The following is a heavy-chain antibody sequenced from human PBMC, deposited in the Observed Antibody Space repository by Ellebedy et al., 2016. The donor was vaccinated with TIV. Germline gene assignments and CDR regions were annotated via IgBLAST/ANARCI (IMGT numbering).Heavy chain of an antibody. CDR1: GYTFIDYG. Sequence: AASVKVSCKSSGYTFIDYGVTWVRQAPGQGLDWMGWVSAYSGNTNYAENLQGRVTMTTDTSTDTAYMELRSLRSDDTAVYFCARYSGSGTYYRNGMDVWGQGNPGQRLL. CDR3: ARYSGSGTYYRNGMDV. V-gene: IGHV1-18*01. CDR2: VSAYSGNT. D-gene: IGHD3-10*01. J-gene: IGHJ6*02.